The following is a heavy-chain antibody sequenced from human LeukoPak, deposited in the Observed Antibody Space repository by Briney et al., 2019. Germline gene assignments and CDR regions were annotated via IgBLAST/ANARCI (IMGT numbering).Heavy chain of an antibody. CDR2: IKPDESEK. D-gene: IGHD1-1*01. V-gene: IGHV3-7*01. CDR3: ARVGDGATLEH. Sequence: GGSLRLSCAASGFTFSSYSMNWVRQAPGKGLEWVTNIKPDESEKYYVDSVKGRFTVSRDNAKNSVYLQMNSLRAEDTGVYYCARVGDGATLEHWGQGTLVTVSS. CDR1: GFTFSSYS. J-gene: IGHJ4*02.